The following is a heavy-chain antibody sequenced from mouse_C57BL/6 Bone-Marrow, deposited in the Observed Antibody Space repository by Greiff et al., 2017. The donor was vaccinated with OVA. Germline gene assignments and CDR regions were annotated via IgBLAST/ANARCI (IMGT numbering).Heavy chain of an antibody. Sequence: EVKLMESGGGLVQPGGSMKLSCVASGFTFSNYWMNWVRQSPEKGLEWVAQIRLKSDNYATHYAESVKGRFTISRDDSKSSVYLQMNNLRAEDTGIYYCTYGSKRYFDVWGTGTTVTVSS. CDR1: GFTFSNYW. V-gene: IGHV6-3*01. CDR3: TYGSKRYFDV. J-gene: IGHJ1*03. CDR2: IRLKSDNYAT. D-gene: IGHD1-1*01.